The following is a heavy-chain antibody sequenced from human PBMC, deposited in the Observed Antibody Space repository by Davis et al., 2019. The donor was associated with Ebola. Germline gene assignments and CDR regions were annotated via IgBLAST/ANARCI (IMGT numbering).Heavy chain of an antibody. J-gene: IGHJ3*02. V-gene: IGHV3-7*01. CDR2: TRPDGSEK. CDR3: WCSHDAFDI. CDR1: APTLSIYA. D-gene: IGHD4/OR15-4a*01. Sequence: SLRPSCPLSAPTLSIYAMSCVRQAPGMGLEWVANTRPDGSEKYYVDSVKGRFTISRDNSKNTLYLQMNSLRAEDTAVYYSWCSHDAFDIWGQGTMVTVSS.